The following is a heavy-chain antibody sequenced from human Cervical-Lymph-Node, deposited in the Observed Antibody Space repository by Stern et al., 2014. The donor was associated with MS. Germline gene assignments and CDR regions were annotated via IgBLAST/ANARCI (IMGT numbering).Heavy chain of an antibody. CDR1: GYTLSFYH. D-gene: IGHD5/OR15-5a*01. Sequence: QVQLVQSGAEVKKPGASVKVSCKASGYTLSFYHIHWVRQAPGQGLEWMGIIDPSGGSTTYPQRLQGRVTMTRDTPTSTVYMELSSLTSEDTAVYYCARGVTAFYGMDVWGQGTTVTVSS. V-gene: IGHV1-46*01. CDR3: ARGVTAFYGMDV. CDR2: IDPSGGST. J-gene: IGHJ6*02.